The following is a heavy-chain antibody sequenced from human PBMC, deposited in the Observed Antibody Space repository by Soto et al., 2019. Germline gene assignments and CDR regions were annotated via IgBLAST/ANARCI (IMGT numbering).Heavy chain of an antibody. J-gene: IGHJ5*02. CDR2: IYWNDDK. CDR1: GFSLSTSGVG. D-gene: IGHD1-7*01. CDR3: AHTGRVRYNWHFGGFDP. V-gene: IGHV2-5*01. Sequence: QITLKESGPTLVKPTQTLTLTCTFSGFSLSTSGVGVAWIRQPPGKALEWLALIYWNDDKRYSPSLKSRLTITKDTSKNQVVLTMTNMDPVDTATYYCAHTGRVRYNWHFGGFDPWGQGTLVTVSS.